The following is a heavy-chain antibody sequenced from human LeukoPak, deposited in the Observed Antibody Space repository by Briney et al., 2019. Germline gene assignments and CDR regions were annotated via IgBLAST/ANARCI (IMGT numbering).Heavy chain of an antibody. D-gene: IGHD6-6*01. J-gene: IGHJ6*02. CDR3: ARDQTIAALRLGYYYYGMDV. Sequence: SETLSLTCTVSGGSISSYYWSWIRQPAGKGLEWIGRIYTSGSTNYNPSLKSRVTMSVDTSKNQFSLKLSSVTAADTAVYYCARDQTIAALRLGYYYYGMDVWGQGTTVTVSS. CDR2: IYTSGST. V-gene: IGHV4-4*07. CDR1: GGSISSYY.